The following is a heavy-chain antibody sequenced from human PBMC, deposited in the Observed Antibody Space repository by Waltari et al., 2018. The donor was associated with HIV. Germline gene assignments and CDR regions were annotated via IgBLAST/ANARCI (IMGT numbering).Heavy chain of an antibody. CDR3: AREYSSSSRTGDY. CDR1: GYTFTGYY. CDR2: INPNRGGT. V-gene: IGHV1-2*02. Sequence: QVQLVQSGAEVKKPGASVKVSCKASGYTFTGYYMHWVRQAPGQGLEWMGRINPNRGGTNYAQKVQGRVTMTRDTSISTGYMELSRLRSDDTAVYYCAREYSSSSRTGDYWGQGTLVTVSS. J-gene: IGHJ4*02. D-gene: IGHD6-6*01.